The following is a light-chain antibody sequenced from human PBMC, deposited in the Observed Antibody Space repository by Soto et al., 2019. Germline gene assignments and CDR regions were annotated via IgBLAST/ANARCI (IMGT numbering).Light chain of an antibody. Sequence: DIQLTQSPSTLSASGGDKITITCRASRSIGRWLDWYHQKPGRAPKVLIYEASNLESGAPSRFSGSGFWTEFTLTISSLQPDDFGNYYCQEYSSFFGGGTRVEIK. CDR2: EAS. V-gene: IGKV1-5*01. CDR1: RSIGRW. J-gene: IGKJ4*01. CDR3: QEYSSF.